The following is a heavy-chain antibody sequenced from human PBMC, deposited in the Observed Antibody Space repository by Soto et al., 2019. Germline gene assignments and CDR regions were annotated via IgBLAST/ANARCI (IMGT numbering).Heavy chain of an antibody. Sequence: SETLSLTFTVSGGSISSGDYYWSWIRQHPGKGLEWIGYIYYSGSTYYNPSLKSRVTISVDTSKNQFSLKLSSVTAADTAVYYCARVVGLRLFDYWGQGTLVTVSS. CDR1: GGSISSGDYY. CDR3: ARVVGLRLFDY. V-gene: IGHV4-31*03. CDR2: IYYSGST. D-gene: IGHD5-12*01. J-gene: IGHJ4*02.